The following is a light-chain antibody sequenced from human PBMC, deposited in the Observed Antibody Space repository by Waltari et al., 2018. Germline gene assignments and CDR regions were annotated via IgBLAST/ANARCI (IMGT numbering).Light chain of an antibody. J-gene: IGLJ2*01. CDR3: SSYTSSSTLEGV. Sequence: QSALTQPAPVSGSPGQSITIPCTGTSSDVGGYNYVPRYQQHPGKAPKLMIYEVSNRPSGVSNRFSGSKSGNTASLTISGLQAEDEADYYCSSYTSSSTLEGVFGGGTKLTVL. V-gene: IGLV2-14*01. CDR2: EVS. CDR1: SSDVGGYNY.